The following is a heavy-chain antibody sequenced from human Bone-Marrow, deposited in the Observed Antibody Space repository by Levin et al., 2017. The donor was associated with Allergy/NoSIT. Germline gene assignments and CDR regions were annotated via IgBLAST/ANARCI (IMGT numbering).Heavy chain of an antibody. CDR2: ISPYNGNT. J-gene: IGHJ4*02. D-gene: IGHD2-15*01. CDR3: ARDLVVVGATPGY. Sequence: GASVKVSCKASGYTFTTFGISWVRQAPGQGLEWMGWISPYNGNTNYAQNLQGRVTMTTDTSTSTAYMELRSLRSDDTAMYYCARDLVVVGATPGYWGQGTLVAVSS. CDR1: GYTFTTFG. V-gene: IGHV1-18*01.